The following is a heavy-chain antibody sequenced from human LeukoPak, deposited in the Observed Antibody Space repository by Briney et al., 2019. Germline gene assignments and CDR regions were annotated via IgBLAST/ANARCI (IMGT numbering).Heavy chain of an antibody. Sequence: PGGSLRLSCAASGFTFSSYAMSWVRQAPGKGLEWVSAISGSGGSTYYADSVKGRFTISRDNSKNTLYLQMNSLRAEDTAVYYCAKIPLLRWDLYFGDLYFDYWGQGTLVTVSS. CDR2: ISGSGGST. CDR1: GFTFSSYA. V-gene: IGHV3-23*01. D-gene: IGHD3-10*01. CDR3: AKIPLLRWDLYFGDLYFDY. J-gene: IGHJ4*02.